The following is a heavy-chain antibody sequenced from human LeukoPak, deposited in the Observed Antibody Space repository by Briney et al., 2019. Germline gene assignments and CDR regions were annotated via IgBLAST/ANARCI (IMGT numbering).Heavy chain of an antibody. Sequence: QPGGSLRLSCAASGFTFSNYALSWVRQAPGKGLEWVSTISSSVRNTYYADSMKGRFTISRDNSKNTLYLQMNSLRAEDTAVYYCARTPDYDFWSGYRYWGQGALVTVSS. CDR1: GFTFSNYA. CDR2: ISSSVRNT. J-gene: IGHJ4*02. V-gene: IGHV3-23*01. D-gene: IGHD3-3*01. CDR3: ARTPDYDFWSGYRY.